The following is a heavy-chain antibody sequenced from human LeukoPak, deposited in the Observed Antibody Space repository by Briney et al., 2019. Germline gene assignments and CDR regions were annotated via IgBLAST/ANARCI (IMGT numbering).Heavy chain of an antibody. CDR3: ARAGYSYGPRGFDN. J-gene: IGHJ4*02. D-gene: IGHD5-18*01. V-gene: IGHV3-21*01. CDR2: ISSSSSCI. Sequence: PGGSLRLSCAASGFTFSSYSMNWVRQAPGKGLEWVSSISSSSSCIYYADSLKGRFTISRDNAKNSLYLQMNSLRAEDTAVYYCARAGYSYGPRGFDNWGQGTLVTVSS. CDR1: GFTFSSYS.